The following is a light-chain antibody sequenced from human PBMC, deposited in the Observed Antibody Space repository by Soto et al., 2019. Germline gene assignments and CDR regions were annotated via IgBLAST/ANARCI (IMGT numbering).Light chain of an antibody. CDR1: SSDVGSYNL. CDR3: FSYAGSSPVV. Sequence: QSALTQPASVSGSPGQSITISCTGTSSDVGSYNLVSWYQQHPGKAPKLMIYEGSKRSSGVSNRFSGYKSGNTAALTISGLQDEGEVDYYCFSYAGSSPVVFGGGTQRTVL. V-gene: IGLV2-23*01. CDR2: EGS. J-gene: IGLJ2*01.